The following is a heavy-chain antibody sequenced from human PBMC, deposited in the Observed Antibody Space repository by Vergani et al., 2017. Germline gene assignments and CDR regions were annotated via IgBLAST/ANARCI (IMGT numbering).Heavy chain of an antibody. CDR3: ASHEYGGDAY. J-gene: IGHJ4*02. Sequence: DVQLVQSGGGLIQPGGSLRLSCVVSGFTFSKCWMSWVRQAPGKGLEWVANINRDGSEKNYGDSVRGRFTISRDNAKNSVYLQMNSLRGEDTAVYYCASHEYGGDAYWGQGTLVTVSS. CDR1: GFTFSKCW. D-gene: IGHD2/OR15-2a*01. CDR2: INRDGSEK. V-gene: IGHV3-7*01.